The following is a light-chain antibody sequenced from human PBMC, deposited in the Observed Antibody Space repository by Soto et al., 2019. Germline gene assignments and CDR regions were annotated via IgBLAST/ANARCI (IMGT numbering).Light chain of an antibody. CDR3: QQYYTTPLT. V-gene: IGKV4-1*01. CDR2: WAS. J-gene: IGKJ4*01. CDR1: QSVLYSSDNKNY. Sequence: IVMTQSPDSLAVSLGERATINCKSSQSVLYSSDNKNYLAWYQQSPGQPPRLLIYWASTRKSGVPDRFSGSGSGTDFTLTISSLQDEDVAVYYCQQYYTTPLTFGGGTKVEIK.